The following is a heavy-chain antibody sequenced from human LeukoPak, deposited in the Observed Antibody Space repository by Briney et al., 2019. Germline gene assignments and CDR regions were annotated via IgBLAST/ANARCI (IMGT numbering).Heavy chain of an antibody. J-gene: IGHJ4*02. V-gene: IGHV3-21*01. CDR3: ARDLPTSEVGATGSFDY. CDR2: ISSSSSYI. Sequence: GGSLRLSCAASGFSFSDYNMNWVRQAPGKGLEWVSSISSSSSYIYYADSVKGRFTISRDNAKNSLYLQMNSLRAEDTAVYYCARDLPTSEVGATGSFDYWGQGTLVTVSS. D-gene: IGHD1-26*01. CDR1: GFSFSDYN.